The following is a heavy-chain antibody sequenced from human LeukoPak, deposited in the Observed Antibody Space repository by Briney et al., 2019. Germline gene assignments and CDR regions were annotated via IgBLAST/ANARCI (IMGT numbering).Heavy chain of an antibody. CDR1: GGSISSYY. CDR2: IYTSGST. Sequence: SETLSLTCTVSGGSISSYYWSWIRQPAGKGLEWIGLIYTSGSTNYNPSLKSRVTMSVDTSKNQFSLKLSSVTAADTAVYYCARHVRAAGTAHYYYGMDVWGQGTTVTVSS. CDR3: ARHVRAAGTAHYYYGMDV. D-gene: IGHD6-13*01. J-gene: IGHJ6*02. V-gene: IGHV4-4*07.